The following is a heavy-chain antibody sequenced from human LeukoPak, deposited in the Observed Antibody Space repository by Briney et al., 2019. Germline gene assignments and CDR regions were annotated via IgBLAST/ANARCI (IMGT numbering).Heavy chain of an antibody. Sequence: PGGSLRLSCAASGFTFSSYAMNWVRQAPGKGLEWVSTISGSGGSKHYADSVEGRFTISRDNSKNTVYLQMNSLRAEDTAIYYCAELTSASGAYGADVWGQGTTVTVSS. J-gene: IGHJ6*02. CDR3: AELTSASGAYGADV. D-gene: IGHD1-26*01. V-gene: IGHV3-23*01. CDR2: ISGSGGSK. CDR1: GFTFSSYA.